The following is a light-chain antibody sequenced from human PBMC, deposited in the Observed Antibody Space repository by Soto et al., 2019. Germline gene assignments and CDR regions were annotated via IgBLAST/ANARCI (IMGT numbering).Light chain of an antibody. CDR2: GAS. V-gene: IGKV3-20*01. CDR3: QQYGSSPQIT. J-gene: IGKJ5*01. CDR1: QSVSSSY. Sequence: IAVTQSPGTLSLSPGARATLSCRASQSVSSSYLAWYQQQPGQARRLLIYGASSRATGIPDRFSGSGSGTDFTLTISRLETEDFAVYDCQQYGSSPQITFGQGTRLEIK.